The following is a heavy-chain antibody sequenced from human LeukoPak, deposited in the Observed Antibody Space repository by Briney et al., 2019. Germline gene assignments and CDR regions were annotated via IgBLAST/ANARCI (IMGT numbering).Heavy chain of an antibody. CDR2: INHSGST. V-gene: IGHV4-34*01. CDR3: ARAGTTREGWFDP. Sequence: QVQLQQWGAGLLKSSETLSLTCAVYGVSFSSYYWSWIRQPPGKGLEWIGEINHSGSTNYNPSLKSRVTISVDTSKNQFSLKLSSVTAADTAVYYCARAGTTREGWFDPWGQGTLVTVSS. D-gene: IGHD1-7*01. CDR1: GVSFSSYY. J-gene: IGHJ5*02.